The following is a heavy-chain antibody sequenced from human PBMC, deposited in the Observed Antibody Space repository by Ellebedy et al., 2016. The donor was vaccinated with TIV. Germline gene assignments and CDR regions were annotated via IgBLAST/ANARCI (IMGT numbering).Heavy chain of an antibody. Sequence: ASVKVSCXASGYTFTSYDINWVRQATGQGLEWMGWMNPNSGNTGYAQKFQGRVTMTRNTSISTAYMELSSLRSEDTAVYYCARSPVRRAARQPGWFDPWGQGTLVTVSS. D-gene: IGHD6-6*01. CDR2: MNPNSGNT. CDR3: ARSPVRRAARQPGWFDP. CDR1: GYTFTSYD. V-gene: IGHV1-8*01. J-gene: IGHJ5*02.